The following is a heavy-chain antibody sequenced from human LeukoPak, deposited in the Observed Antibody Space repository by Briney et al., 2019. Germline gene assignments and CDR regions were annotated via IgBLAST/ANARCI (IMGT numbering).Heavy chain of an antibody. Sequence: GGSLRLSCAASGFTFSSYAMSWVRQAPGKGLEWVSAISCSGGSTYYADSVKGRFTISRDNSKNTLYLQMNSLRAEDTAVYYCAKWPGGYYGSGSYPDPYFDYWGQGTLVTVSS. D-gene: IGHD3-10*01. J-gene: IGHJ4*02. CDR3: AKWPGGYYGSGSYPDPYFDY. CDR2: ISCSGGST. CDR1: GFTFSSYA. V-gene: IGHV3-23*01.